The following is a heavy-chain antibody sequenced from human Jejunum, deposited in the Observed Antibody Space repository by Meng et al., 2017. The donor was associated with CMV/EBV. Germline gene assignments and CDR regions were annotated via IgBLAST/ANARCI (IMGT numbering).Heavy chain of an antibody. CDR2: ISGDGSDL. V-gene: IGHV3-11*04. CDR3: ARDLWEGFNY. CDR1: GFPFSNYY. D-gene: IGHD1-26*01. J-gene: IGHJ4*02. Sequence: SCAASGFPFSNYYMSWIRLAPGKGLEWISYISGDGSDLFYGDSVRGRFTISRDNAKNSLYLQMNSLRAEDTAVYYCARDLWEGFNYWGQGTLVTVSS.